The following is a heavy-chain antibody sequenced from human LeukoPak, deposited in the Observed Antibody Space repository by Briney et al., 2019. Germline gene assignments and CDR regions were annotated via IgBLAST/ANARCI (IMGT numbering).Heavy chain of an antibody. Sequence: SETLSLTCTVSGGSISSHYWSWIRQPPGTGLEWIGYIYYSGSSNYNPSLKSRVTISVDTSKNQFSLKLSSVTAADTAVYYCARVPYYYDSSGYYYYYYMDVWGKGTTVTVSS. J-gene: IGHJ6*03. CDR1: GGSISSHY. D-gene: IGHD3-22*01. CDR3: ARVPYYYDSSGYYYYYYMDV. CDR2: IYYSGSS. V-gene: IGHV4-59*11.